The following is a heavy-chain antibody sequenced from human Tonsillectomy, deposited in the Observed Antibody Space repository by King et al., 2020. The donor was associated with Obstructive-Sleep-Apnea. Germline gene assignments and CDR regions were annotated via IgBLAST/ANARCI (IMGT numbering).Heavy chain of an antibody. CDR1: GFSFDDYA. J-gene: IGHJ3*02. D-gene: IGHD3-16*01. V-gene: IGHV3-9*01. CDR3: VKDRAGGVPDAFDI. Sequence: DVQLVESGGGLVQPGRSLRLSCAASGFSFDDYAMHWVRQAPGKGLEWVSGINWNSGYIGYAESVKGRFTISRDNAKKSLYLQMNSLRPEDTALYYCVKDRAGGVPDAFDIWGQGTMVTVSS. CDR2: INWNSGYI.